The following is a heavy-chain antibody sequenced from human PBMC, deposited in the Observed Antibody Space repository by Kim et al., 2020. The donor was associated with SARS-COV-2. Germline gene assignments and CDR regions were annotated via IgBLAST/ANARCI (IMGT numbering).Heavy chain of an antibody. CDR1: SGSVSSGNDH. Sequence: SETLSLTCTVSSGSVSSGNDHWNWIRQPPGKGLEWIGQIQNTGGPTYNPSLKSRVTMSIDTSKNQFSLKLSSVTAADTAVYFCAGLIAGAGGAGYWGQGTLVTVSS. V-gene: IGHV4-61*01. CDR2: IQNTGGP. J-gene: IGHJ4*02. CDR3: AGLIAGAGGAGY. D-gene: IGHD1-1*01.